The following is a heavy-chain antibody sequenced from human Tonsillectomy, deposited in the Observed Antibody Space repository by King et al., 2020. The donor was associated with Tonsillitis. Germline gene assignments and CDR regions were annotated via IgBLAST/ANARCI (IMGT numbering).Heavy chain of an antibody. V-gene: IGHV3-53*01. Sequence: VQLVESGGGLIQPWGSLRLSCAASGFTDSSNYMYWVRQAPGKGLEWASAIYSGGSKYYADSVRGRFTISRDNSENTLYLKMNSLRAEDTGMYYCARYGYCRSGSGYSGSMDVWGQGTTVTVSS. CDR1: GFTDSSNY. CDR3: ARYGYCRSGSGYSGSMDV. D-gene: IGHD2-15*01. J-gene: IGHJ6*02. CDR2: IYSGGSK.